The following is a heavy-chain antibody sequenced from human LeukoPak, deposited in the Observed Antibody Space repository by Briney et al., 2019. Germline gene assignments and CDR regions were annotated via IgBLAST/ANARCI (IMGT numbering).Heavy chain of an antibody. CDR3: AKNRGYCSGGSCYFDY. Sequence: PGGSPRLSCAASGFTFSSYAMSWVRQAPGKGLEWVSAISGSGGSTYYADSVKGRFTISRDNSKNTLYLQMNSLRAEDTAVYYCAKNRGYCSGGSCYFDYWGQGTLVTVSS. CDR1: GFTFSSYA. V-gene: IGHV3-23*01. D-gene: IGHD2-15*01. J-gene: IGHJ4*02. CDR2: ISGSGGST.